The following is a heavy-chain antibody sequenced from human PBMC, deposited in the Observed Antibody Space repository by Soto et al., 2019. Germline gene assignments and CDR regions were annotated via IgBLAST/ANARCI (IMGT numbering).Heavy chain of an antibody. D-gene: IGHD2-2*01. V-gene: IGHV4-30-4*01. J-gene: IGHJ6*02. CDR2: IYKSGST. CDR3: ARGCSDTTCPRPYYGMGV. CDR1: GGSISSGDYY. Sequence: SETLSLTCTVSGGSISSGDYYWSWIRQPPGKGLEWIGYIYKSGSTYYNPSLKSRITMSVATSKNQFSLKLNSVTAADTAVYYCARGCSDTTCPRPYYGMGVWGQGTTVTVSS.